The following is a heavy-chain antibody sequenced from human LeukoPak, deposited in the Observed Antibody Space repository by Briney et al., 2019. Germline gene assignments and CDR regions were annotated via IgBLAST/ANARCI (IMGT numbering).Heavy chain of an antibody. V-gene: IGHV3-11*04. Sequence: GGSLRLSCAASGFTFSDYYMSWIRQAPGKGLEWVSYIISSGSTIYYADSVKGRFTISRDNAKNSLYLQMNSLRAEDTAVYYCARVMGGPPRLVAFDIWGQGTMVTVSS. CDR1: GFTFSDYY. D-gene: IGHD2-15*01. CDR2: IISSGSTI. CDR3: ARVMGGPPRLVAFDI. J-gene: IGHJ3*02.